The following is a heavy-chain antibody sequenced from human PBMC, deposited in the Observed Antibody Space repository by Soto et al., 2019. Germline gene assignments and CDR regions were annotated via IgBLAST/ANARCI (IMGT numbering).Heavy chain of an antibody. CDR2: VYYTGST. D-gene: IGHD4-4*01. J-gene: IGHJ4*02. CDR1: GNSISGTSSF. CDR3: TRRVRSTGLLDY. V-gene: IGHV4-39*01. Sequence: SETLSLTCTVSGNSISGTSSFWAWIRQPPGKNLEWIGSVYYTGSTYYNPSLKSRVSISIDTSKNQFSLSLNSVTAADTAVYYCTRRVRSTGLLDYWGQGALVTVSS.